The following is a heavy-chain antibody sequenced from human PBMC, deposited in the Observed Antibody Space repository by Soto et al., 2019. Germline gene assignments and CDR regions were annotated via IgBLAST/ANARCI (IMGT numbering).Heavy chain of an antibody. V-gene: IGHV4-31*03. CDR1: GGSISSGGYY. CDR2: ICYSGST. J-gene: IGHJ4*02. D-gene: IGHD3-10*01. CDR3: ARTDDGCLDY. Sequence: QVQLQESGPGLVKPSQTRSLTCTVSGGSISSGGYYWSWIRQHPGKGLEWIGYICYSGSTNYNPTLKSRVTRSVDTSKNQFSLKLSSVTAADTAVYYCARTDDGCLDYWGQGTLVTVSS.